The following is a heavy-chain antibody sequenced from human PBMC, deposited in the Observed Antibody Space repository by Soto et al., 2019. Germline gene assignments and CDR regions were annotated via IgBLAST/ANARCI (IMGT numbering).Heavy chain of an antibody. CDR3: ASGRGTENY. Sequence: QVQLQQWGAGLLKPSETLSLTCGVYGGSFSGSFWSWIRQPPGKGLEWIGEINDSGSSNYNPSLKSRFTRSVDTSNNQFSLNLRSVTAADTAVYYCASGRGTENYWGQGTLVTVSS. V-gene: IGHV4-34*02. CDR1: GGSFSGSF. J-gene: IGHJ4*02. D-gene: IGHD3-10*01. CDR2: INDSGSS.